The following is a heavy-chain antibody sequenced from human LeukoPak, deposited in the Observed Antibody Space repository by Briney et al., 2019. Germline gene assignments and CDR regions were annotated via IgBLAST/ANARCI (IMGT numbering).Heavy chain of an antibody. CDR1: GFTFSSYG. CDR2: ISYDGSNK. CDR3: AKDAQTGIVATILYYYYYMDV. D-gene: IGHD5-12*01. V-gene: IGHV3-30*18. Sequence: PGGSLRLSCAASGFTFSSYGMHWVRQAPGKGLEWVAVISYDGSNKYYADSVKGRFTISRDNSKNTLYLQMNSLRAEDTAVYYCAKDAQTGIVATILYYYYYMDVWGKGTTVTVSS. J-gene: IGHJ6*03.